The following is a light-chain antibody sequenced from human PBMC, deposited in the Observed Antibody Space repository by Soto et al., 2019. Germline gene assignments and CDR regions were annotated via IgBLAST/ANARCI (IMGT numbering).Light chain of an antibody. V-gene: IGKV1-5*01. CDR3: QHYGGLWA. J-gene: IGKJ5*01. CDR1: QSITNR. CDR2: DAS. Sequence: DIQMTQSPSTLSASVGDRVTITCRASQSITNRLAWYQQKPGKAPKVLIYDASILESGVPSRFSGSGSGTEFILTISSLQPDDFATYSCQHYGGLWAFGQGTRLEIK.